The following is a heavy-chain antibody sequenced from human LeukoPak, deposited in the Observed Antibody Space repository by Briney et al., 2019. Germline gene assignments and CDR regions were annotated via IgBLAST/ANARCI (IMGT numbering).Heavy chain of an antibody. D-gene: IGHD1-26*01. CDR1: GFTSANSA. V-gene: IGHV3-23*01. CDR3: AKEGSGSQIPNWFDP. CDR2: ISPSGAGT. Sequence: PGGSLRLSCAASGFTSANSAMNWVRQTPGKALEWISGISPSGAGTYYADSVKGRFTISRDNSKNTLYLQMNSLRAEDTAVYYCAKEGSGSQIPNWFDPWGQGTLVTVSS. J-gene: IGHJ5*02.